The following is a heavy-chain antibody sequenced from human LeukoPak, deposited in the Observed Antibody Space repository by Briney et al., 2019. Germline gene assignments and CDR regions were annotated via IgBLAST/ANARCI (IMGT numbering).Heavy chain of an antibody. V-gene: IGHV3-23*01. CDR3: AKGDLFCSTTTCYEDS. CDR2: ITGSGGRT. J-gene: IGHJ4*02. Sequence: GGSLRLSCAASGFTFKSHAMTWVRQPPVKGLEWVSGITGSGGRTDYADSVKGRFTISRDNSKNTLYLQMNSLRVEDPAVYYCAKGDLFCSTTTCYEDSWGQGTLVTVSS. CDR1: GFTFKSHA. D-gene: IGHD2-2*01.